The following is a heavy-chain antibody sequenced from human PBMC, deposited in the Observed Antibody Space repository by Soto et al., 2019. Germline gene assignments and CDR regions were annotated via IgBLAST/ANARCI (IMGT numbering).Heavy chain of an antibody. CDR2: IWYDGSNK. D-gene: IGHD5-12*01. V-gene: IGHV3-33*01. CDR3: ARVRAVATTSPYYYYYYMDV. Sequence: GGSLRLSCAASGFTFSSYGMHWVRQAPGKGLEWVAVIWYDGSNKYYADSVKGRFTISRDNSNNTLYLQMNSLRAEDTAVYYCARVRAVATTSPYYYYYYMDVWGKGTTVTVSS. J-gene: IGHJ6*03. CDR1: GFTFSSYG.